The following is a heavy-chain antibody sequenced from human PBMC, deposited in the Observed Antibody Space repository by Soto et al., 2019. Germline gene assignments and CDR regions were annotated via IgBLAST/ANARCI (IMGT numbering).Heavy chain of an antibody. J-gene: IGHJ3*02. V-gene: IGHV3-23*01. CDR3: ANHVNGDFHAYDI. CDR2: ISGSGGST. CDR1: GFTFSSYA. D-gene: IGHD4-17*01. Sequence: EVQLLESGGGLVQPGGSLRLSCAASGFTFSSYAMSWVRQAPGKGLEWVSAISGSGGSTYYADSVKGRFTISRANSKNTLYLKRNRLRAEDTYVYYCANHVNGDFHAYDIWGQGTMVTVSS.